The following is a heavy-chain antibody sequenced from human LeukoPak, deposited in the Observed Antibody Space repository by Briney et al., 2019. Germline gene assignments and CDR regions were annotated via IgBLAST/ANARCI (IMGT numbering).Heavy chain of an antibody. CDR3: ARKQLWDYYYYMDV. D-gene: IGHD5-18*01. CDR1: GGSFSGHY. Sequence: PSETLSLTCAVYGGSFSGHYWSWIRQPPGKGLEWIGEINHSGSTNYNPSLKSRVTISVDTSKNQFSLKLSSVTAADTAVYYCARKQLWDYYYYMDVWGKGTTVTVSS. J-gene: IGHJ6*03. CDR2: INHSGST. V-gene: IGHV4-34*01.